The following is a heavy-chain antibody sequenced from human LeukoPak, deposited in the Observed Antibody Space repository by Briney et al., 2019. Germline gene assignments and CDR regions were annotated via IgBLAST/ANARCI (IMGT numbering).Heavy chain of an antibody. CDR1: GVSFDDYY. D-gene: IGHD2-21*02. Sequence: PSETLSLTCAASGVSFDDYYWSWVRQTPGKGLEWIGEINHSGYTNDSPSLKSRVTLSIDTSRKQFSLNLRSVTVADTGIYYCTRMTAGHDYRGQGTLVTVSS. J-gene: IGHJ4*02. CDR3: TRMTAGHDY. CDR2: INHSGYT. V-gene: IGHV4-34*01.